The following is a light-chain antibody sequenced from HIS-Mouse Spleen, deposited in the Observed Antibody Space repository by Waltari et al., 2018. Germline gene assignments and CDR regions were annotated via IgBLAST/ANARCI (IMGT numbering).Light chain of an antibody. CDR2: GKN. J-gene: IGLJ3*02. V-gene: IGLV3-19*01. CDR1: SLRRYY. Sequence: SSELTQDPAVSVALGQTVRITCQGDSLRRYYASCYQQKPGQAPVIVIYGKNNRPSGIPDRFSGSSSGNTASLTITGAQAEDEADYYCNSRDSSGNHWVFGGGTKLTVL. CDR3: NSRDSSGNHWV.